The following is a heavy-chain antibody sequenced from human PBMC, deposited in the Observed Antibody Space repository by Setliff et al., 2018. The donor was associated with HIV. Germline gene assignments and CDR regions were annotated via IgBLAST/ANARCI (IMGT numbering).Heavy chain of an antibody. D-gene: IGHD3-9*01. CDR3: ARGNYDILTGYYLLNWFDP. CDR2: IIHSGST. Sequence: SETLSLTCAVYGGSFSGYYWSWIRQPPGKGLEWIGEIIHSGSTNYNPSLKSRVTISVDTSKNQFSLKLTSVTAADTAVYYCARGNYDILTGYYLLNWFDPWGQGTLVTVSS. CDR1: GGSFSGYY. V-gene: IGHV4-34*01. J-gene: IGHJ5*02.